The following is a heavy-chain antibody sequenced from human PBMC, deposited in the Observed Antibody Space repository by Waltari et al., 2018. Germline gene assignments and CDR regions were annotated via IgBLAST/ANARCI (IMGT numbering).Heavy chain of an antibody. J-gene: IGHJ4*02. CDR3: ARDRGGGLYLDS. V-gene: IGHV4-4*02. Sequence: QLQLQESGPGLVKPSGTLSLTCVVSGDSMISNYFWSWVRQSPGKGLEWIGQVKRGGGTNSNPSFASRVIMSLDTSSNFSLNMHSATAADTAVYYCARDRGGGLYLDSWGRGILVSVSP. CDR2: VKRGGGT. D-gene: IGHD2-15*01. CDR1: GDSMISNYF.